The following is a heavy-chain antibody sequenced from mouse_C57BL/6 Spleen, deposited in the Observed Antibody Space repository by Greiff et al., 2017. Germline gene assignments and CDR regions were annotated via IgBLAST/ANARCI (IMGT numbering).Heavy chain of an antibody. CDR3: TRSRDSSGLAWVAY. D-gene: IGHD3-2*02. CDR2: IWTGAGT. Sequence: VKLVESVPGLVAPSQSLSTTCTVSEFSLTSSAISRIRQPPGTGVEWLGVIWTGAGTNSTSALKSRLSISKDNSKSQVFLKMNSLQTDVTARYYCTRSRDSSGLAWVAYWCHETLGTGSA. J-gene: IGHJ3*01. V-gene: IGHV2-9-1*01. CDR1: EFSLTSSA.